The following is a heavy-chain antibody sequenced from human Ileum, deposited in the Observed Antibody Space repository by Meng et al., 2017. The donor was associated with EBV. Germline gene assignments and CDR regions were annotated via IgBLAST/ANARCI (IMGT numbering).Heavy chain of an antibody. Sequence: QQPRLARRPVLGNPAETLLLTCTVSGVSNHRSRGNWGLIRQSPGKGLEWMGNIYNSGTTYYTPSLKRRVTISVDTSKNQFSLKLSSVTAADTAVYYCARGYSSGWYYFDSWGQGTLVTVSS. J-gene: IGHJ4*02. CDR3: ARGYSSGWYYFDS. V-gene: IGHV4-39*01. CDR1: GVSNHRSRGN. CDR2: IYNSGTT. D-gene: IGHD6-19*01.